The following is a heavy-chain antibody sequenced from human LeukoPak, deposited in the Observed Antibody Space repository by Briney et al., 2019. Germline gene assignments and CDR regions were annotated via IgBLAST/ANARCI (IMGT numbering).Heavy chain of an antibody. V-gene: IGHV4-4*07. D-gene: IGHD6-13*01. CDR2: IYTSGST. CDR3: ARATLYQQLGPLDAFDI. CDR1: GGSISSYY. Sequence: PSETLSLTCTVSGGSISSYYWSWIRQPAGKGLEWIGRIYTSGSTNYNPSLKSRVTMSVDTSKNQFSLKLSSVTAADTAVYHCARATLYQQLGPLDAFDIWGRGTMVTVSS. J-gene: IGHJ3*02.